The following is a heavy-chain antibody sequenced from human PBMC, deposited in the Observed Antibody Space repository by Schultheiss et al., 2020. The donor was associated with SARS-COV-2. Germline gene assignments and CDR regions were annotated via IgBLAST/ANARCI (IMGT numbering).Heavy chain of an antibody. J-gene: IGHJ6*02. CDR3: AREAAYCGGDCSSTWDYYYYAMNV. CDR1: GGSISSYY. D-gene: IGHD2-21*02. Sequence: SETLSLTCTVSGGSISSYYWSWIRQPPGKGLEWIGYIYYSGSTNYNPSLKSQVTISVDTSKNQFSLKLSSVTAADTAVYYCAREAAYCGGDCSSTWDYYYYAMNVWGPGTTVTVSS. V-gene: IGHV4-59*01. CDR2: IYYSGST.